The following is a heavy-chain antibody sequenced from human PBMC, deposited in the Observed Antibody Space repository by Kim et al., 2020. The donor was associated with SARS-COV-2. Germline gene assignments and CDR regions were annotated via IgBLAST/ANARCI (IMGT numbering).Heavy chain of an antibody. CDR3: ARDRSYYDILRAFDY. CDR2: INHSGST. V-gene: IGHV4-34*01. Sequence: SETLSLTCAVYGGSFSGYYWSWIRQPPGKGLEWIGEINHSGSTNYNPSLKSRVTISVDTSKNQFSLKLSSVTAADTAVYYCARDRSYYDILRAFDYWGQGTLVTVSS. J-gene: IGHJ4*02. CDR1: GGSFSGYY. D-gene: IGHD3-9*01.